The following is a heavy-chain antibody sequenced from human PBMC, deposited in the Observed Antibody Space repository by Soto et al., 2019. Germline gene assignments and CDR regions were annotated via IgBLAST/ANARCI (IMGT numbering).Heavy chain of an antibody. J-gene: IGHJ4*02. CDR3: AKAISEYYPPLDH. CDR2: IRSKANSYAT. Sequence: LRLSCAASGFTFSGSRMHWVRQASGKGLEWVGRIRSKANSYATAYAASVKGRFTISRDNSKNTLYVQMNSLRAEDTAVYYCAKAISEYYPPLDHWGQGTRVTLSS. D-gene: IGHD3-22*01. V-gene: IGHV3-73*01. CDR1: GFTFSGSR.